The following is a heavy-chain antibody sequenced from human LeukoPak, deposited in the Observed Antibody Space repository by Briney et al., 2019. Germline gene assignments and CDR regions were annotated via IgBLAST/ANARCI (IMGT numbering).Heavy chain of an antibody. CDR1: GYSISSGYY. D-gene: IGHD4-11*01. CDR3: ARRYSNSYFDY. J-gene: IGHJ4*02. Sequence: SETLSLTCAVSGYSISSGYYWGWIRQPPGKGLEWIGNVYQSGITYYNASLKSRVTISVDTSKNQFSLKLNSVTAADTAVYYCARRYSNSYFDYWGQGTLVTVSS. CDR2: VYQSGIT. V-gene: IGHV4-38-2*01.